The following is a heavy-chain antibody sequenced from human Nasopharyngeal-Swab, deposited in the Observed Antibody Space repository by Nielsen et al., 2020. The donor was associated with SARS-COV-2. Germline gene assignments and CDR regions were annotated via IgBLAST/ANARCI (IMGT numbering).Heavy chain of an antibody. CDR2: ITRSGNT. J-gene: IGHJ6*03. CDR3: ARVNNGGGIVPASSSFFMDV. CDR1: GVSFSGYH. D-gene: IGHD2-2*01. Sequence: SETLSLTCSLNGVSFSGYHWGWIRQSPGKRLEWIGDITRSGNTNYNPALKSRVIMSVATSKDKFSLKLTSVTAADTAIYFCARVNNGGGIVPASSSFFMDVWGKGTFVAVSS. V-gene: IGHV4-34*01.